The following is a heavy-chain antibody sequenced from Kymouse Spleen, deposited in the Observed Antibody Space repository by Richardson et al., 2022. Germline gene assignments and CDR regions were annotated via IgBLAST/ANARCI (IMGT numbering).Heavy chain of an antibody. J-gene: IGHJ4*02. CDR3: AKIAARREFDY. CDR1: GFTFSSYG. Sequence: QVQLVESGGGVVQPGRSLRLSCAASGFTFSSYGMHWVRQAPGKGLEWVAVISYDGSNKYYADSVKGRFTISRDNSKNTLYLQMNSLRAEDTAVYYCAKIAARREFDYWGQGTLVTVSS. CDR2: ISYDGSNK. D-gene: IGHD6-6*01. V-gene: IGHV3-30*18.